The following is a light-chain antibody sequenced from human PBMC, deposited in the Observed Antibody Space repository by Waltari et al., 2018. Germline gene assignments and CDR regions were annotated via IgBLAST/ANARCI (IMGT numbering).Light chain of an antibody. CDR3: QQYGETPWT. V-gene: IGKV3-20*01. J-gene: IGKJ1*01. CDR1: ESVPANY. CDR2: GAS. Sequence: EIVLTQSPDTLSLSPGERATLSCRATESVPANYLAWYQQKPGQAPRLLIPGASSRATGIPDRFSGRGSGTDFTLTIARLEPEDFALYYCQQYGETPWTFGQGTKVDLK.